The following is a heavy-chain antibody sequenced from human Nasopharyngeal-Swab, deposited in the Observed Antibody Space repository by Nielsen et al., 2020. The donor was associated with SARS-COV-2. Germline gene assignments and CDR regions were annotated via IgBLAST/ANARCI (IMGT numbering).Heavy chain of an antibody. CDR3: ARPGYDSRGYTSYFDY. Sequence: WIRQPPGKGLEWIGSIYYSGSTYYNPSLKSRVTISVDTSKNQFSLKLSSVTAADTAVYYCARPGYDSRGYTSYFDYWGQGTLVTVSS. V-gene: IGHV4-39*01. D-gene: IGHD3-22*01. CDR2: IYYSGST. J-gene: IGHJ4*02.